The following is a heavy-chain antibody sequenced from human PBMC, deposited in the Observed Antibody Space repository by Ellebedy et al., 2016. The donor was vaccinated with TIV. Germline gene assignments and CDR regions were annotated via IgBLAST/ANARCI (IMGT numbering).Heavy chain of an antibody. V-gene: IGHV4-31*03. Sequence: SETLSLXXTVSGGSISSGGYYWSWIRQHPGKGLEWIGYIYYSGSTYYNPSLKSRVTISVDTSKNQFSLKLSSVTAADTAVYYCARDGMVRGVDYWGQGTLVTVSS. J-gene: IGHJ4*02. CDR1: GGSISSGGYY. CDR3: ARDGMVRGVDY. D-gene: IGHD3-10*01. CDR2: IYYSGST.